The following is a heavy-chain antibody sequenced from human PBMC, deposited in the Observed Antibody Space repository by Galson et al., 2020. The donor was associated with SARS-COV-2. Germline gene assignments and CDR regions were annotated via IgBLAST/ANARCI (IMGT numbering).Heavy chain of an antibody. CDR1: GFTFDDYA. CDR3: AKDTDPFDDYGDYGARRWYYGMDV. J-gene: IGHJ6*02. CDR2: ISWNSGSI. Sequence: TGGSLRLSCAASGFTFDDYAMHWVRQAPGKGLEWVSGISWNSGSIGYADSVKGRFTISRDNAKNSLYLQMNSLRAEDTALYYCAKDTDPFDDYGDYGARRWYYGMDVWGQGTTVTVSS. D-gene: IGHD4-17*01. V-gene: IGHV3-9*01.